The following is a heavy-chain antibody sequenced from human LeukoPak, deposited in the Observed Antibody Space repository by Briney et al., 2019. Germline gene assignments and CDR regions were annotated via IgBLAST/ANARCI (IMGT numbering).Heavy chain of an antibody. CDR2: ISGSGAST. J-gene: IGHJ4*02. Sequence: GGSLRLSCAASGFTFSSYAMRWVRQAPGQGLEWVSGISGSGASTYYADSVKGRFTISRDNSKNTLYLQMNRLRAEDTAVYSCAKETDYNYIYYFDYWGQGTLITVSS. V-gene: IGHV3-23*01. CDR3: AKETDYNYIYYFDY. CDR1: GFTFSSYA. D-gene: IGHD5-24*01.